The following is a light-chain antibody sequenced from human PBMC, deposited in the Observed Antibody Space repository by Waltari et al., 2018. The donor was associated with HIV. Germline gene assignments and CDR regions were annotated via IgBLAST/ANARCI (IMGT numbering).Light chain of an antibody. V-gene: IGLV1-47*01. CDR2: RSN. J-gene: IGLJ2*01. Sequence: SVLIQPPSASGTPGQGVTIACSGGSSNIGINYEYGYQQVPGKAPKLLIYRSNRRTSGVPERFSGSKSGTSASVTISGVRSEDEADYYCAAGDNSLSAVVFGGGTKLTAL. CDR3: AAGDNSLSAVV. CDR1: SSNIGINY.